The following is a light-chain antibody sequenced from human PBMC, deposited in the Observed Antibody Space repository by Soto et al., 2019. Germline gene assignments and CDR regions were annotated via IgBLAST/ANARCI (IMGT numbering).Light chain of an antibody. J-gene: IGKJ1*01. CDR3: QQYNNDPWT. CDR2: DAS. CDR1: QNIGNW. Sequence: DIQMTQSPSTLSASVRDRVTITCRASQNIGNWLAWYQQKPGKTPDLLIYDASSLESGVPLRFSGSGSGTEFTLTISSLQTDDSATYYCQQYNNDPWTFGQGTKVEIK. V-gene: IGKV1-5*01.